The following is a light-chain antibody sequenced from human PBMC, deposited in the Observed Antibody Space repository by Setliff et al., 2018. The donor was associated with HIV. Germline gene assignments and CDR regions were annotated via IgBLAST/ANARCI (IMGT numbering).Light chain of an antibody. Sequence: QSALTQPASVSGSPGQSVTISCTGTSSDVGGYNYVAWYQQHPGKAPKLIMFDVSNRPSGVSNRFPGSKSGNTASLTISGLQAEDEADYYCNSYTTRSPLGVFGRGTKVTVL. CDR1: SSDVGGYNY. J-gene: IGLJ3*02. V-gene: IGLV2-14*03. CDR2: DVS. CDR3: NSYTTRSPLGV.